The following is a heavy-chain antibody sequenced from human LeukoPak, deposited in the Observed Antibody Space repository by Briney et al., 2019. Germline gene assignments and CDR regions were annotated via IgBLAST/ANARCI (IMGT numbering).Heavy chain of an antibody. V-gene: IGHV1-69*04. CDR1: GGTFSSYA. D-gene: IGHD5-12*01. CDR2: IIPILGIA. CDR3: ARDLYSGHEGNAFDI. Sequence: SVKVSCKASGGTFSSYAITWVRQAPGQGLEWMGRIIPILGIANYAQKFQGRVTIIADKSTSTAYMELSNLRSEDTAVYYCARDLYSGHEGNAFDIWGQGTMVTVSS. J-gene: IGHJ3*02.